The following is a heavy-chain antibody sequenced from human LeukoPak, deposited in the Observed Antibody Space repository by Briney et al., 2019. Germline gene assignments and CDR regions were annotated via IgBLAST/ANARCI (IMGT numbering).Heavy chain of an antibody. CDR3: ARKVAGGMDV. V-gene: IGHV3-30*03. Sequence: GRSLRLSCVASGFTFSSYGMHWVRQAPGKGLEWVAVISYDGSNEYYADSAKGRFTISRDNSKNTLYLQMNGLRPEDTAVYYCARKVAGGMDVWGQGTTVTVSS. CDR1: GFTFSSYG. CDR2: ISYDGSNE. D-gene: IGHD2/OR15-2a*01. J-gene: IGHJ6*02.